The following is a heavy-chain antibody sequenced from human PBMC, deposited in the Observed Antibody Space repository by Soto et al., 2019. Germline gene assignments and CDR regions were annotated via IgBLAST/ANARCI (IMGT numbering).Heavy chain of an antibody. CDR3: ARGPDIVVVPAAKGFDP. CDR1: GYTFPSSA. V-gene: IGHV7-4-1*01. J-gene: IGHJ5*02. Sequence: ALVKVSRRSSGYTFPSSAMNGLRETPGQELEWMGWINTNTGNPTYAQGFTGRFVFSLDTSVSTAYLQICSLKAEDTAVYYCARGPDIVVVPAAKGFDPWGQGTLVTVSS. D-gene: IGHD2-2*01. CDR2: INTNTGNP.